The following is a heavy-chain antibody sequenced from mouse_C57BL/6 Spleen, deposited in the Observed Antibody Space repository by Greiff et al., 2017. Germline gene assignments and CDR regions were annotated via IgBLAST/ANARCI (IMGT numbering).Heavy chain of an antibody. D-gene: IGHD1-1*01. CDR3: ARWDYYGSSYSYAMDY. CDR1: GYTFTSYW. J-gene: IGHJ4*01. Sequence: VQLQQPGAELVKPGASVKMSCKASGYTFTSYWITWVKQRPGQGLEWIGDIYPGSGSTNYNEKFKSKATLTVDTSSSTAYMQLSSLTSEDSAVYYCARWDYYGSSYSYAMDYWGQGTSVTVSS. V-gene: IGHV1-55*01. CDR2: IYPGSGST.